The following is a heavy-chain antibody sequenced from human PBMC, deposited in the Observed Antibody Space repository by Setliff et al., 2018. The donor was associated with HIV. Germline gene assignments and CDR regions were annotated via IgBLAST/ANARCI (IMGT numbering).Heavy chain of an antibody. CDR2: IIPMLGIT. CDR1: GGTFSSYA. D-gene: IGHD5-12*01. J-gene: IGHJ4*02. V-gene: IGHV1-69*10. CDR3: APVRDGYNYFFDY. Sequence: SVKVSCKAYGGTFSSYAITWVRQAPGQGLECMGGIIPMLGITNYADSFKGRFTISRDNSRNTVYLQMNSLRVDDTAVYYCAPVRDGYNYFFDYWGQGTLVTVSS.